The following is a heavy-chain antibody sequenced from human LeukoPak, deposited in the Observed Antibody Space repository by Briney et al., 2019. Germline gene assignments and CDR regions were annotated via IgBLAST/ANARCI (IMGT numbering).Heavy chain of an antibody. J-gene: IGHJ4*02. CDR2: IYYTGST. CDR1: GGSISSYY. V-gene: IGHV4-59*08. Sequence: PSETLSLTCTVSGGSISSYYWSWIRQPPGKGLEWIGYIYYTGSTNYNPSLESRVTISVDTSKNQFSLKLRSVTAADTAVYYCARRGYSYGIMYYFDYWGQGTLVTVSS. D-gene: IGHD5-18*01. CDR3: ARRGYSYGIMYYFDY.